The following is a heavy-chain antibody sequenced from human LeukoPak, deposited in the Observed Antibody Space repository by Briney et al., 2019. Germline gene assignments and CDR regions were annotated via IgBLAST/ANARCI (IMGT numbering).Heavy chain of an antibody. CDR1: GFTFSSYA. CDR2: ISYDGSNK. D-gene: IGHD2-2*02. CDR3: AKGRDIVVVPAAILFDY. Sequence: GRSLRLSCAASGFTFSSYAMHWVRQAPGKGLEWVAVISYDGSNKYYADSVKGRFTISRDNSKNTLYLQMNSLRAEDTAVYYCAKGRDIVVVPAAILFDYWGQGTLVTVSS. V-gene: IGHV3-30*04. J-gene: IGHJ4*02.